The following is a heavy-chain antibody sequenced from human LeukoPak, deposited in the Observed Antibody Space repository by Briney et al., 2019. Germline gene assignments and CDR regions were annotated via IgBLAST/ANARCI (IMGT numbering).Heavy chain of an antibody. V-gene: IGHV1-18*01. D-gene: IGHD1-26*01. J-gene: IGHJ4*02. Sequence: ASVTVSCKASGYTFTSYGISCVRQAPGQGLEWMGWISAYNGNTNYAQNFQGRVTMTTDTSTSTAYMELRSLRSDDTAVYYCARGNVGATRGLDYWGQGTQVTVSS. CDR3: ARGNVGATRGLDY. CDR2: ISAYNGNT. CDR1: GYTFTSYG.